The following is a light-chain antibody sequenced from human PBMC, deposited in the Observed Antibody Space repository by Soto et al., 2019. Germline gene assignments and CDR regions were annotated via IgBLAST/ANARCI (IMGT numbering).Light chain of an antibody. J-gene: IGLJ3*02. Sequence: QLVLTQPPSVSGAPGQRVTISCTWSSSSIGAGYDVSWYQQLPGTAPKLLIYGNSNRPSGFPDRFSGSKSGTSASLAITGLQADDEADYYCQSYDSSLSGSVFGGGTKLAV. CDR2: GNS. CDR1: SSSIGAGYD. V-gene: IGLV1-40*01. CDR3: QSYDSSLSGSV.